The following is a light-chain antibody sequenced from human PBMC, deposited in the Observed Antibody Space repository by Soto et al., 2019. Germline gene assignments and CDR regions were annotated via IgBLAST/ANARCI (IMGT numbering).Light chain of an antibody. CDR3: HQHGGSPET. V-gene: IGKV3-20*01. J-gene: IGKJ1*01. CDR2: GAS. Sequence: ELVLTQSPGPLTLSPGERATLSCRASQSVNNNYLAWYQQKPGQAPRLLIFGASRRATGIPDRFIGSGSGTEFILTISRLEPDDFAIYHCHQHGGSPETFGQGAKVDIK. CDR1: QSVNNNY.